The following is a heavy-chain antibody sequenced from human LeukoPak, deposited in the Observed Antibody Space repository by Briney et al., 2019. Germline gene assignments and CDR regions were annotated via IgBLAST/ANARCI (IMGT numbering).Heavy chain of an antibody. Sequence: SVKVSCKASGYTFSNYGMSWVRQAPGQGLEWMGWISAKNGNIDYAQKFEGRLTMTTDTSTSTAYMELRSLRSDDTAVYYCARTLYYYDSSGEIDYWGQGTLVTVSS. V-gene: IGHV1-18*01. J-gene: IGHJ4*02. CDR1: GYTFSNYG. CDR2: ISAKNGNI. D-gene: IGHD3-22*01. CDR3: ARTLYYYDSSGEIDY.